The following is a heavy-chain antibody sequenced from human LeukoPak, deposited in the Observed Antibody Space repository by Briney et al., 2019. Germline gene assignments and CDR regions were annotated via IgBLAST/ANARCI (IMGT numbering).Heavy chain of an antibody. CDR1: GGSISSSSYY. V-gene: IGHV4-39*01. CDR2: IYYSGST. CDR3: AGHLVGAGYSDY. Sequence: PSETLSLTCTVSGGSISSSSYYWGWIRQPPGKGLEWIGSIYYSGSTYYNPSLKSRVTISVDTSKNQFSLKLSSATAADTAVYYCAGHLVGAGYSDYGGQGTLVTVPS. D-gene: IGHD2-15*01. J-gene: IGHJ4*02.